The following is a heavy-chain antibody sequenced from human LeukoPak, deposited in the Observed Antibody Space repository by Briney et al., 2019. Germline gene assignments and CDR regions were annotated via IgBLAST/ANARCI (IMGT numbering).Heavy chain of an antibody. J-gene: IGHJ4*02. CDR2: INTDGSST. CDR1: GFTFSGYW. Sequence: GGSLRFSCAASGFTFSGYWMNWVRPAPGKGLEWVSRINTDGSSTTYAESVKGRFAISRDNAKNTLYLQMNSLRAEDTAVYYCARARSRSSSGCFFDYWGQGTLVTVSS. CDR3: ARARSRSSSGCFFDY. D-gene: IGHD6-19*01. V-gene: IGHV3-74*01.